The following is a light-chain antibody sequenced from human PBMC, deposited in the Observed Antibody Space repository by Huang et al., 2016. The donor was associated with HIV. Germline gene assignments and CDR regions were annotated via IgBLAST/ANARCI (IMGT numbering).Light chain of an antibody. J-gene: IGKJ1*01. V-gene: IGKV4-1*01. CDR1: QSVLSPSNNRNN. CDR3: QQYYSIPG. Sequence: DIVMTQSPDSLAVSLGERATITCVSSQSVLSPSNNRNNLAWYRQKPRQPPKLLIYWASTRESGVPDRFRGSGSATDFTLTIDNLQAEDVALYFCQQYYSIPGFGQGTYVEV. CDR2: WAS.